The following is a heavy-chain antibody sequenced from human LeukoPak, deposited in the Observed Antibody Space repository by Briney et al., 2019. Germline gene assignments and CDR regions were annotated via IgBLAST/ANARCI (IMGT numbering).Heavy chain of an antibody. D-gene: IGHD1-26*01. Sequence: GGSLRLSCVASGFTFSSYWMGWVRQAPGKGLEWVTSISHDGGSKYSADSVKGRFTISRDNSKNTLSLQMNSLRAEDTAVYYCAKSEELLLGHFDYWGQGTLVTVSS. V-gene: IGHV3-30*18. CDR2: ISHDGGSK. CDR1: GFTFSSYW. J-gene: IGHJ4*02. CDR3: AKSEELLLGHFDY.